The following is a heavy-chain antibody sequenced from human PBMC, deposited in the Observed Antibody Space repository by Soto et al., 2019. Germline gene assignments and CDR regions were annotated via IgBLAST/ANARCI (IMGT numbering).Heavy chain of an antibody. CDR1: GFIFNKYG. D-gene: IGHD3-3*02. V-gene: IGHV3-48*02. CDR2: ISSSVTTI. J-gene: IGHJ6*02. Sequence: PGGSLRLSCEASGFIFNKYGLNWVRQAPGQGLQWVSYISSSVTTIDYADSVKGRFTISRDNAKHSLYLQMNSLRDEDTAVYYCARGGIFGALIPVNGLDVWGPGTWVTVSS. CDR3: ARGGIFGALIPVNGLDV.